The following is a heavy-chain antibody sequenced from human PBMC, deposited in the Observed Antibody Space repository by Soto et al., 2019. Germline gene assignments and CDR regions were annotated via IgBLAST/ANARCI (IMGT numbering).Heavy chain of an antibody. D-gene: IGHD3-10*01. CDR1: GLTFGSRA. Sequence: GGSLRLSCVASGLTFGSRAMTWVRQAPGERLQWVSTITDTGGDAKYADSVRGRFVISRDNSKKTLYLQMTSLTAEDSAMYYCARGSTDSYPGSRIFDFWGRGPLVTVSS. CDR2: ITDTGGDA. CDR3: ARGSTDSYPGSRIFDF. J-gene: IGHJ4*02. V-gene: IGHV3-23*01.